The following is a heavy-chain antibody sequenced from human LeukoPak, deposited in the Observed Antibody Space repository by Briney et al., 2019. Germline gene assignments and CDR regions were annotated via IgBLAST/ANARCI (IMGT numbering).Heavy chain of an antibody. CDR3: ANSRKTHDDILTSYSEYFQH. J-gene: IGHJ1*01. V-gene: IGHV3-30*02. D-gene: IGHD3-9*01. CDR1: GFTFSSYG. CDR2: IRYDGSNK. Sequence: PGGPLRLSCAASGFTFSSYGMHWVRQAPGKGLEWVAFIRYDGSNKYYADSVKGRFTISRDNSKNTLYLQMNSLRADDTAVYYCANSRKTHDDILTSYSEYFQHWGQGTLVTVSS.